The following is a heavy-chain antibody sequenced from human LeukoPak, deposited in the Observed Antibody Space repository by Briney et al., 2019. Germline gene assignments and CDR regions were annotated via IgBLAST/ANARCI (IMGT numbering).Heavy chain of an antibody. CDR1: GFTFSSYA. V-gene: IGHV3-30-3*01. CDR3: AREGYCSSTSCYKAPFDY. D-gene: IGHD2-2*02. CDR2: ISYDGSNK. J-gene: IGHJ4*02. Sequence: GRSLRISCAAPGFTFSSYAMHWVRQAPGKGLEWVAVISYDGSNKYYADSVKGRFTISRDNSKNTLYLQMNSLRAEDPAVYYCAREGYCSSTSCYKAPFDYWGQGTLVTVSS.